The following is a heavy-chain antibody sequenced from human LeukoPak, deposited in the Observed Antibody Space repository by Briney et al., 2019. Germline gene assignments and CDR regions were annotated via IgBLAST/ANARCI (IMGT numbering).Heavy chain of an antibody. J-gene: IGHJ6*03. CDR2: IYYSGST. CDR1: GGSISSSSYY. D-gene: IGHD3-10*01. Sequence: SETLSLTCTVSGGSISSSSYYWGWIRQPPGKGLEWIGSIYYSGSTYYNPSLKSRVTTSVDTSKNQFSLKLSSVTAADTAVYYCAREGSGSYLGYYYYMEVWGTGTTVTVSS. CDR3: AREGSGSYLGYYYYMEV. V-gene: IGHV4-39*01.